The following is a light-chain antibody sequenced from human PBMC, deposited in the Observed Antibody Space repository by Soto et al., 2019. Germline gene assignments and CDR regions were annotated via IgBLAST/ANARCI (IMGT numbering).Light chain of an antibody. CDR2: DVN. J-gene: IGLJ3*02. CDR3: SSYAGGSTFAV. Sequence: QSVLTQPASVSGSPGQSITLSCTGTSSDVGGYNYVSWYQQHPGKAPKLMIYDVNKRPSGVPDRFSGSKSDNAASLSISGLQADDEATYYCSSYAGGSTFAVFGGGTKLTVL. CDR1: SSDVGGYNY. V-gene: IGLV2-11*01.